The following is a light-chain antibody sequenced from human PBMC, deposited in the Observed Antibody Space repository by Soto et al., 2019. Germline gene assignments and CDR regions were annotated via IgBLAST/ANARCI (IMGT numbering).Light chain of an antibody. CDR3: QQRDNWPWT. CDR1: QNIKTH. J-gene: IGKJ1*01. CDR2: DTT. Sequence: EIVLTQSPATLASSPGEKVTLSCRASQNIKTHLAWYQQKPGQSPRLLIFDTTNRATDTPGRFSGTGSGTDFTLTISRLEPEDFAVYYCQQRDNWPWTFGQGTKVEI. V-gene: IGKV3-11*01.